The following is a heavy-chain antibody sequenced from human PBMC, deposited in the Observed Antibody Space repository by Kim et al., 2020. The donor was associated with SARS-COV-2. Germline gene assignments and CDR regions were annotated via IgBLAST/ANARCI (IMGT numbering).Heavy chain of an antibody. Sequence: ASVKVSCKASGYTFTSYGISWVRQAPGQGLEWMGWISAYNGNTTYAQKLQGRVTMTTDTSTSTAYMELRSLRSDDTAVYYCARGYSSSWYQRWFDPWGQGTRVTVSS. CDR3: ARGYSSSWYQRWFDP. V-gene: IGHV1-18*01. CDR2: ISAYNGNT. J-gene: IGHJ5*02. CDR1: GYTFTSYG. D-gene: IGHD6-13*01.